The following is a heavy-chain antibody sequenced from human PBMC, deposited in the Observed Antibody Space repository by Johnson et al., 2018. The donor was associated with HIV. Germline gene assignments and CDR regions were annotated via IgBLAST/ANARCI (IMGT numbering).Heavy chain of an antibody. V-gene: IGHV3-15*01. Sequence: VQLVESGGGLVKPGGSLRVSCAASGFTFSDAWMSWVRQAPGKGLEWVGRIKSKTDGGTTDYAAPVKGRFTISRDNSNYTLYLEMNSLRPEDTAVYYCARGGGSSVAFDIWGQGTMVTVSS. D-gene: IGHD1-26*01. CDR2: IKSKTDGGTT. J-gene: IGHJ3*02. CDR1: GFTFSDAW. CDR3: ARGGGSSVAFDI.